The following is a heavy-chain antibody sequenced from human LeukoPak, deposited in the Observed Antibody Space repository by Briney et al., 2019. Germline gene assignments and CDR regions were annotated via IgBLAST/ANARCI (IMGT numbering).Heavy chain of an antibody. V-gene: IGHV3-7*03. CDR1: GFTFSSYW. CDR3: ARDPYYYDSSGYSP. Sequence: AGGSLRLSCAASGFTFSSYWMSWVRQAPGKGLEWVANLKQDGSEKYYVDSVKGRFTISRDNAKNSLYLQMNSLRAEDTAVYYCARDPYYYDSSGYSPWGQGTLVTVSS. D-gene: IGHD3-22*01. J-gene: IGHJ4*02. CDR2: LKQDGSEK.